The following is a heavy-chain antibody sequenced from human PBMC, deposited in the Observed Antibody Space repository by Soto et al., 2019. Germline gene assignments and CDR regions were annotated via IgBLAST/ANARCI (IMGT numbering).Heavy chain of an antibody. Sequence: GGSLRLSCAASGFTFSSYAMHWVRQAPGKGLEWVAVISYDGSNKYYADSVKGRFTISRDNSKNTLYLQMNSLRAEDTAVYYCARGAKASSGWYVGLLPIDYWGQGTLVTVSS. D-gene: IGHD6-19*01. CDR1: GFTFSSYA. CDR3: ARGAKASSGWYVGLLPIDY. J-gene: IGHJ4*02. CDR2: ISYDGSNK. V-gene: IGHV3-30-3*01.